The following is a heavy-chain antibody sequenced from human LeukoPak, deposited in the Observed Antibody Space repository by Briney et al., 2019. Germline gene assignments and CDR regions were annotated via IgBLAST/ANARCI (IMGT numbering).Heavy chain of an antibody. CDR2: ISGSAGST. CDR1: GLTFSSYV. CDR3: AKPVYDTSGHEYFQH. J-gene: IGHJ1*01. D-gene: IGHD3-22*01. V-gene: IGHV3-23*01. Sequence: PGGSLRLSCAASGLTFSSYVMSWVRQAPGKGLEWVSAISGSAGSTSYASSVMGRFTISRDNSKSTLYLQMNSLRGEDTAVYYCAKPVYDTSGHEYFQHWGQGTLVTVSS.